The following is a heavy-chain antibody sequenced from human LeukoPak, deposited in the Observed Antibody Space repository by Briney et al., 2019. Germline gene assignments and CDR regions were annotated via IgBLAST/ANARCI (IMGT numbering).Heavy chain of an antibody. V-gene: IGHV1-24*01. CDR1: GYTLTKLP. D-gene: IGHD2-15*01. CDR2: FDLEDGEI. Sequence: ASVKVSCKVSGYTLTKLPMHWVRQAPGKGLEWMGGFDLEDGEIIYAQKFQGRVTMTEDTSTDTAYMELSRLRSEDTAVYYRATGLGGFPLPFDYWGQGTLVTVSS. CDR3: ATGLGGFPLPFDY. J-gene: IGHJ4*02.